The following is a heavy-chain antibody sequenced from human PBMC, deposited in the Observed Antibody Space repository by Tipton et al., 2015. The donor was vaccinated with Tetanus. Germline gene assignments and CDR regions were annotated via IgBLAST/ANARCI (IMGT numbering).Heavy chain of an antibody. J-gene: IGHJ6*02. V-gene: IGHV3-53*01. CDR2: IYAAGST. Sequence: SLRLSCAASGFTVSSNYISWVRQAPGKGLEWVSIIYAAGSTYYADSVKGRFTISRDISKDKVFLQMDSVRPEDTAVYYCARVGISQNAYSYVYHGLDVWGQGTTVTVSS. D-gene: IGHD5-18*01. CDR3: ARVGISQNAYSYVYHGLDV. CDR1: GFTVSSNY.